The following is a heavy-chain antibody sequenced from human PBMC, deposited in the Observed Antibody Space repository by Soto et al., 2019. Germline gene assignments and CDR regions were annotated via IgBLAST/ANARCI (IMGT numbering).Heavy chain of an antibody. CDR3: PTDWRVRGVPMDV. V-gene: IGHV3-15*01. Sequence: PGGSLRLSCAASGFTFSDDLVSLVCLARGKGLEWFGRIKSKTDAGTIDYAASAKSRLAISRDDSKNTLYLQMNILETEDTGVYYCPTDWRVRGVPMDVWGQGTTITVSS. J-gene: IGHJ6*02. CDR2: IKSKTDAGTI. CDR1: GFTFSDDL. D-gene: IGHD3-10*01.